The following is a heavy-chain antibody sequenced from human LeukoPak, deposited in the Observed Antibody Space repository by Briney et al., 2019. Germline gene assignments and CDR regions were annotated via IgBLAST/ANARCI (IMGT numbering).Heavy chain of an antibody. CDR3: AKDNYGSGSYVVYFDS. D-gene: IGHD3-10*01. J-gene: IGHJ4*02. CDR2: IAFDGSVK. V-gene: IGHV3-30-3*02. Sequence: GGSLRLFCATSGFTFSNYSMHRVRQAPGKGLEGLAVIAFDGSVKYYAESVKGRFTISRDNSRNTLDLQMNSLRAEDTAVYYCAKDNYGSGSYVVYFDSWGQGTLVTVSS. CDR1: GFTFSNYS.